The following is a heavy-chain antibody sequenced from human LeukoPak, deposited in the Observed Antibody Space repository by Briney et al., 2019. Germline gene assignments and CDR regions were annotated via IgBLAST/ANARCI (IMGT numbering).Heavy chain of an antibody. CDR3: AASGGDSSGYNFDY. J-gene: IGHJ4*02. CDR1: GFTFTSSA. CDR2: IVVGSGNT. Sequence: GTSVKVSCKASGFTFTSSAMQWVRQARGQRLEWIGWIVVGSGNTNYAQKFQERVTITRDMSTSTAYMELSSLRSEDTAVYYCAASGGDSSGYNFDYWGQGTLVTVSS. D-gene: IGHD3-22*01. V-gene: IGHV1-58*02.